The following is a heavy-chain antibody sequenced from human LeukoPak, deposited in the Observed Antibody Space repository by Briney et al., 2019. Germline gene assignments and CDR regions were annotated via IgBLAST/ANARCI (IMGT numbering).Heavy chain of an antibody. D-gene: IGHD1-26*01. V-gene: IGHV4-30-2*01. CDR2: IYDTGDT. J-gene: IGHJ3*02. Sequence: SETLSLTCAVSGGSISSGGYAWSWIRQPPGKGLEWIGYIYDTGDTYYNPSLKSRVIISLDRSKNQFSLKLSSVTAADTAVYYCARRIVGATRGNAFDIWGQGTMVTVSS. CDR1: GGSISSGGYA. CDR3: ARRIVGATRGNAFDI.